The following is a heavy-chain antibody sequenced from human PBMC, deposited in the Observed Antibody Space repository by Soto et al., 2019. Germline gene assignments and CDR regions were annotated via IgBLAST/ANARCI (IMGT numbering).Heavy chain of an antibody. D-gene: IGHD2-15*01. Sequence: SETLSVTCAVYGGSFSGYYWSWIRQPPGEGLEWIGEINHSGSTNYNPSLKSRVTISVDTSKNQFSLKLSSVTAADTAVYYCARDQYCSGGSCYSVVGGSYGMDVWGQGTTVTVSS. CDR1: GGSFSGYY. J-gene: IGHJ6*02. CDR2: INHSGST. CDR3: ARDQYCSGGSCYSVVGGSYGMDV. V-gene: IGHV4-34*01.